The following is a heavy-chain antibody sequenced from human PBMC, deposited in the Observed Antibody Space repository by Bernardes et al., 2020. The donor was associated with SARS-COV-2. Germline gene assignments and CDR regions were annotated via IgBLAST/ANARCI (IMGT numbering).Heavy chain of an antibody. J-gene: IGHJ5*02. Sequence: GGSLRLSCVDYGFTFSNYEMNWVRQAPGKGLVWVSRINSDGSSTTYAGSVKGRFTISRDNAKNTLYLQMNSLRVEDTAVYYCARTSEFDPWGQGTLVTVSS. CDR3: ARTSEFDP. CDR1: GFTFSNYE. CDR2: INSDGSST. V-gene: IGHV3-74*03.